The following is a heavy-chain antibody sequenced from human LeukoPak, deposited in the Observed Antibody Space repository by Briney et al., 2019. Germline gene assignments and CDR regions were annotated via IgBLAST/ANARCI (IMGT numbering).Heavy chain of an antibody. J-gene: IGHJ4*02. CDR2: ISSSGSTI. Sequence: GGSLRLSCAASGFTFSSYEMNWVRQAPGKGLEWVSYISSSGSTIYYADSVKGRFTISRDNAKNSLYLQMDSLRAEDTAVYYCAPEDTAMVEHLDFDYWGQGTLVTVSS. CDR3: APEDTAMVEHLDFDY. V-gene: IGHV3-48*03. CDR1: GFTFSSYE. D-gene: IGHD5-18*01.